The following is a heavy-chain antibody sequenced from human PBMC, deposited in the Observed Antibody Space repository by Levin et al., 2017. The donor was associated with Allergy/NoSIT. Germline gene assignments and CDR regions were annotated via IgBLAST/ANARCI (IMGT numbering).Heavy chain of an antibody. D-gene: IGHD2-15*01. V-gene: IGHV3-74*01. CDR1: GFTFSDYW. CDR2: INSDGSTT. Sequence: GGSLRLSCAASGFTFSDYWMHWVRQAPGKGLVWVSRINSDGSTTSYGDSVKGRFSISRDNAKNTLYLQMNSVRAEDTAVYYCARGHRYCSGSTCYLFDYWGQGTLVTVSS. J-gene: IGHJ4*02. CDR3: ARGHRYCSGSTCYLFDY.